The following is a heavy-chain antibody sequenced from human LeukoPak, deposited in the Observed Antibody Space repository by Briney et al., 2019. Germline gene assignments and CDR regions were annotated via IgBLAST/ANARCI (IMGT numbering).Heavy chain of an antibody. Sequence: SETLSLTCTVSGCSISSYYWSWIRQPPGKGLEWIGYIYTSGSTNYNPSLKSRVTISVDTSKNQFSLKLSSVTAADTAVYYCVRCNYDILTGYAPGFSNVRYYYMDVWVKGTTVTVSS. V-gene: IGHV4-4*09. D-gene: IGHD3-9*01. CDR1: GCSISSYY. CDR3: VRCNYDILTGYAPGFSNVRYYYMDV. CDR2: IYTSGST. J-gene: IGHJ6*03.